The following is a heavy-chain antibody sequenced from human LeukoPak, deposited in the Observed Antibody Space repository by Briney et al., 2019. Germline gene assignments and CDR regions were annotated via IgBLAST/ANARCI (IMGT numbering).Heavy chain of an antibody. V-gene: IGHV1-18*01. Sequence: ASVKVSCKASGYTFTSNGITWVRQAPGQGLEWMGWISGYNGNTNYAQKLQGRVTMTTDRSTSTAYMELRSLTSDDTAVYYCARGALAQPFYYYMDVWGIGTTVTVSS. D-gene: IGHD3-3*02. CDR2: ISGYNGNT. J-gene: IGHJ6*03. CDR3: ARGALAQPFYYYMDV. CDR1: GYTFTSNG.